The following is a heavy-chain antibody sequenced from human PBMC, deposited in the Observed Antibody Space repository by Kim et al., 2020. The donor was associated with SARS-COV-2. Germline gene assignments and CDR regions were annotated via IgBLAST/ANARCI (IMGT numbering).Heavy chain of an antibody. CDR2: ISYDGSNK. Sequence: GGSLRLSCAASGFTFSSYGMHWVRQAPGKGLEWVAVISYDGSNKYYADSVKGRFTISRDNSKNTLYLQMNSLRAEDTAVYYCAKWGYYYDSSGYYSGYYWGQGTLVTVSS. J-gene: IGHJ4*02. D-gene: IGHD3-22*01. V-gene: IGHV3-30*18. CDR3: AKWGYYYDSSGYYSGYY. CDR1: GFTFSSYG.